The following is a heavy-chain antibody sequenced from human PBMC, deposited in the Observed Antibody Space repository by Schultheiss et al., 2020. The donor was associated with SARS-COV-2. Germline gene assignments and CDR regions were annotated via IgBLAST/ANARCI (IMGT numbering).Heavy chain of an antibody. CDR3: ARDGRIVGATHDAFDI. J-gene: IGHJ3*02. V-gene: IGHV1-18*01. D-gene: IGHD1-26*01. CDR2: ISAYNGNT. Sequence: ASVKVSCKASGYTFTSYGISWVRQAPGQGLEWMGWISAYNGNTNYAQKLQGRVTMTTDTSTSTAYMELRSLRSDDTAVYYCARDGRIVGATHDAFDIWGQGTMVTVSS. CDR1: GYTFTSYG.